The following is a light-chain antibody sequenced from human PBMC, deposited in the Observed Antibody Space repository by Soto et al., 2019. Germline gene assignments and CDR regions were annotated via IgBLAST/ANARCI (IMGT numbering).Light chain of an antibody. J-gene: IGLJ3*02. CDR1: RSNIGSNS. CDR2: RSS. CDR3: AAWDDSLSGRV. Sequence: QSVLTQPPSASGTPGQRVTISCSGSRSNIGSNSVYWYQQLPGTAPKLLIYRSSQRPSGVPDRFSGSKSGTSASLAISGLRTEDEADYYCAAWDDSLSGRVFGGQTKVTVL. V-gene: IGLV1-47*01.